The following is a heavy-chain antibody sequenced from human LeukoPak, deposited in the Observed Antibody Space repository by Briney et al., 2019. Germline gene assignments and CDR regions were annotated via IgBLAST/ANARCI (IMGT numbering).Heavy chain of an antibody. D-gene: IGHD6-19*01. J-gene: IGHJ4*02. CDR2: IYYSGST. CDR1: GGSISSYY. V-gene: IGHV4-59*08. CDR3: ARHLISVAAVDY. Sequence: SETLSLTCTVSGGSISSYYWSWIRQPPGKGLEWIGYIYYSGSTNYNPSLKSRVTISVDTSKNQFSLKLSSVTAADTAVYYCARHLISVAAVDYWGQGTLVTVSS.